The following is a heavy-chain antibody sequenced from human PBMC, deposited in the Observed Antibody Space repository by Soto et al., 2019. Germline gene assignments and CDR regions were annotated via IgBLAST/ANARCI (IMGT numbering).Heavy chain of an antibody. CDR2: IDPSDSYT. V-gene: IGHV5-10-1*01. D-gene: IGHD3-22*01. J-gene: IGHJ6*02. Sequence: GGTLKISRKGSGYSLTSHWIRWVRQMPGKGLEWMGRIDPSDSYTNYSPSFQGHVTISADKSISTAYLQWSSLKASDTAMYYCARLSSGYYYHYGMDVWGQGTTVTVSS. CDR3: ARLSSGYYYHYGMDV. CDR1: GYSLTSHW.